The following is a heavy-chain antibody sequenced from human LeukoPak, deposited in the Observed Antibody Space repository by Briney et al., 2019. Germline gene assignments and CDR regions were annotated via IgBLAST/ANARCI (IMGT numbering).Heavy chain of an antibody. CDR1: GYTFINYG. CDR2: ISAYNGDT. D-gene: IGHD6-13*01. Sequence: ASVKVSCKASGYTFINYGISWVRQAPGQGLEWMGWISAYNGDTNYAQKLQGRVTMTTDTSTSTAYMELRSLRSDDTAVYYCAREGIAAAGRNYYYYMDVWGKGTTVTISS. CDR3: AREGIAAAGRNYYYYMDV. J-gene: IGHJ6*03. V-gene: IGHV1-18*01.